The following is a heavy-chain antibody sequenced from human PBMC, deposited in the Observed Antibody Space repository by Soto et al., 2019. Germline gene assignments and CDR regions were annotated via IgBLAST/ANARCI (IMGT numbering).Heavy chain of an antibody. CDR1: GYTFTGYY. V-gene: IGHV1-2*02. J-gene: IGHJ6*02. Sequence: ASVKVSCKASGYTFTGYYVHWVRQAPGPGLEWMGWINPNSGDTYLAQRFQGRVTMNRDTSIGTAYMELRGLTSDDTAEYYCAKGGAIVAAGTRVYLYNAMDVWGQGTTVTVSS. D-gene: IGHD1-26*01. CDR2: INPNSGDT. CDR3: AKGGAIVAAGTRVYLYNAMDV.